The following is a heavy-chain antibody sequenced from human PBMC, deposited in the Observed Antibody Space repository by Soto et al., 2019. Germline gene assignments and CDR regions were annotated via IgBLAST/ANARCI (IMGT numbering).Heavy chain of an antibody. CDR1: GFTFNTYS. V-gene: IGHV3-48*01. CDR2: ISSSSRVI. CDR3: ARDLGAVAGSPFFDY. D-gene: IGHD6-19*01. Sequence: EVQLVESGGGLVQPGGSLRLSCAGSGFTFNTYSMNWVRQAPGKGLEWVSYISSSSRVIFYADSVKGRFTISRDNAKNSLYLQMNSLRAEDTAVYYCARDLGAVAGSPFFDYWGQGTLVTVAS. J-gene: IGHJ4*02.